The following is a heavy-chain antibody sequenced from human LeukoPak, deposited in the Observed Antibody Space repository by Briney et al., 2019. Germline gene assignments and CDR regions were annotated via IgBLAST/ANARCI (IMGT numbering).Heavy chain of an antibody. CDR2: INHSGST. D-gene: IGHD5-12*01. CDR1: GGSFSGYY. V-gene: IGHV4-34*01. CDR3: ARRGYANRVFNY. Sequence: SETLSLTCAVYGGSFSGYYWSWIRQPPGKGLEWIGEINHSGSTNYNPSLKSRVTISVDTSKNQFSLKLSSVTAADMAVYYCARRGYANRVFNYWGQGTLVTISS. J-gene: IGHJ4*02.